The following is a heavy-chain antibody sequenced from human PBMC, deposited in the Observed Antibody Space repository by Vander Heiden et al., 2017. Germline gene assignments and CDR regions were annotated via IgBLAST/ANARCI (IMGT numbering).Heavy chain of an antibody. V-gene: IGHV3-9*01. CDR1: GFIFDDNA. J-gene: IGHJ4*02. CDR3: AKEGFDY. Sequence: EVQLVASGGVLVQPGRSLRLSCTASGFIFDDNAMHWVRQAPGKGLEWVSGISWNSANIGYADSVKGRFTISRDNAKKSLYLHMNSLRAEDTALYYCAKEGFDYWGQGTLVTVSS. CDR2: ISWNSANI.